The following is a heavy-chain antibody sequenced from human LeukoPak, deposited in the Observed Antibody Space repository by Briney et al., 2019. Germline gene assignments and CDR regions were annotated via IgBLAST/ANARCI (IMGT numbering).Heavy chain of an antibody. CDR1: GFTFSSYA. V-gene: IGHV3-23*01. Sequence: GGSLRLSCAASGFTFSSYAMSWVRQAPGKGLEWVSAISGSGGSTYYADSVKGRFTISRDNSKNTLYLQMNSLRAEDTAVYYCAKDSTGRSAGLLDFWSGSLNWFDPWGQGTLVTVSS. CDR3: AKDSTGRSAGLLDFWSGSLNWFDP. D-gene: IGHD3-3*01. CDR2: ISGSGGST. J-gene: IGHJ5*02.